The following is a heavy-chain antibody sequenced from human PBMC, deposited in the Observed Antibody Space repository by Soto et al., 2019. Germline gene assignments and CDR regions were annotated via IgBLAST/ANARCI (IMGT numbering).Heavy chain of an antibody. CDR1: GGTFSSYA. CDR2: IIPIFGTA. D-gene: IGHD6-13*01. V-gene: IGHV1-69*13. Sequence: ASVKVSCKASGGTFSSYAISWVRQAPGQGLEWMGGIIPIFGTANYAQKFQGRVTITADESTSTAYMELSSLRSEDTAVYYCARDLLGGGGITAAGPPTRWFDPWGQGTLVTVSS. J-gene: IGHJ5*02. CDR3: ARDLLGGGGITAAGPPTRWFDP.